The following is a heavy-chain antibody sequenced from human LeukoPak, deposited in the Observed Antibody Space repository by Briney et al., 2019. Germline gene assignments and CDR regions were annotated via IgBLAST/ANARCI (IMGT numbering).Heavy chain of an antibody. Sequence: PSETLSLTCTVSGDFISSYYWSWIRQPPGKGLEWIGYIYYSGNTNYNPSLKSRVTISVDTSKNHFSLKLSSVTAADTAVYYCARDKRYTSSWYGDAFDLWGRGTTVTVSS. D-gene: IGHD6-13*01. CDR2: IYYSGNT. V-gene: IGHV4-59*01. CDR1: GDFISSYY. CDR3: ARDKRYTSSWYGDAFDL. J-gene: IGHJ3*01.